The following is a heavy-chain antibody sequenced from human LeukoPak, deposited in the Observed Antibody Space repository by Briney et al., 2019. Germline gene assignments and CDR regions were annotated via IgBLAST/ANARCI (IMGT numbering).Heavy chain of an antibody. J-gene: IGHJ4*02. CDR2: IRSSSSYI. Sequence: PGGSLRLSCAASGFTFSSYSMNWVRQAPGKGLEWVSSIRSSSSYIYYADSVKGRFTISRDNAKNSLYLQMNSLRAEDTAVYYCAREGYYDSSGYFDYWGQGTLVTVSS. CDR3: AREGYYDSSGYFDY. D-gene: IGHD3-22*01. CDR1: GFTFSSYS. V-gene: IGHV3-21*01.